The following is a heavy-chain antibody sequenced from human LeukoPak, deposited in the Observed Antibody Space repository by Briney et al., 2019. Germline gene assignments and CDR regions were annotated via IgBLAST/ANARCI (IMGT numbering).Heavy chain of an antibody. Sequence: GGSLRLSCAASGFTFSFYWMSWVRQAPGKGPEWVANIKEDGSEKFYVESVKGRFFISRDNAKNSLFLQMNSLRVEDTAMYYCASPRGNGWFQSDTWGQGTLVTVSS. CDR1: GFTFSFYW. CDR3: ASPRGNGWFQSDT. V-gene: IGHV3-7*01. CDR2: IKEDGSEK. J-gene: IGHJ5*02. D-gene: IGHD6-19*01.